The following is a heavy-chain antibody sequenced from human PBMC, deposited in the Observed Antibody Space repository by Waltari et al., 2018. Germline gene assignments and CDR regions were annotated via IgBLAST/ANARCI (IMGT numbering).Heavy chain of an antibody. Sequence: EVQLVESGGGLVQPGGSLRLSCAVSGFTFSSYWMHWVRQAPGKGLVWVSRINSDGSSTSYADSVKGRFTISRDNAKNTLYLQMNSLRAEDTAVYYCARAGGIAVAGGYDAFDIWGQGTMVTVSS. CDR1: GFTFSSYW. J-gene: IGHJ3*02. CDR3: ARAGGIAVAGGYDAFDI. V-gene: IGHV3-74*01. CDR2: INSDGSST. D-gene: IGHD6-19*01.